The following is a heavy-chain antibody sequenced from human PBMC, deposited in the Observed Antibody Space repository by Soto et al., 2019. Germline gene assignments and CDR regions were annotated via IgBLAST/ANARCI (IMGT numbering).Heavy chain of an antibody. D-gene: IGHD3-22*01. Sequence: EVQLVESGGGLVQPGGSLRLSCAASGFTVSSNYMSWVRQAPGKGLEWVSVIYSGGSTYYADSVKGRFTISRHNSKNTLYLQMNSLGAEDTAVYYCARDPFYDSSGYLASYGMDVWGQGTTVTVSS. CDR3: ARDPFYDSSGYLASYGMDV. V-gene: IGHV3-53*04. CDR1: GFTVSSNY. CDR2: IYSGGST. J-gene: IGHJ6*02.